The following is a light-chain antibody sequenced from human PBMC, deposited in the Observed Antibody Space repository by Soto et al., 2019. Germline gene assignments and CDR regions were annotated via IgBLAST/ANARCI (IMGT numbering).Light chain of an antibody. V-gene: IGKV2-28*01. J-gene: IGKJ1*01. CDR3: MQALQIWT. CDR1: QSLLHTDGYNY. Sequence: DIVVTQSPLSLTVTPGEPASISCRSSQSLLHTDGYNYLEWYLQKPGQSPQLLNYLGSTRASGVPDRFTGSGSGTDFTLKISRVEAEDVGVYYCMQALQIWTFGQGTKVEIK. CDR2: LGS.